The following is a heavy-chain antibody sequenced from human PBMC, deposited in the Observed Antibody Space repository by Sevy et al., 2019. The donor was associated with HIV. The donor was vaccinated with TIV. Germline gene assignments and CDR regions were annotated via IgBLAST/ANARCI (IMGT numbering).Heavy chain of an antibody. Sequence: SCAASGFTFSSYGMHWVRQAPGKGLEWVAVISYDGSNKYYADSVKGRFTISRDSSKNTLYLQMNSLRAEDTAVYYCAKPTDYDGFFDYWGQGTLVTVSS. CDR2: ISYDGSNK. V-gene: IGHV3-30*18. CDR3: AKPTDYDGFFDY. CDR1: GFTFSSYG. D-gene: IGHD4-17*01. J-gene: IGHJ4*02.